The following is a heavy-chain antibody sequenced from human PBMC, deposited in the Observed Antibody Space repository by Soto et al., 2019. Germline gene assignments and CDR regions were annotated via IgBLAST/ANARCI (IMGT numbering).Heavy chain of an antibody. J-gene: IGHJ6*03. CDR3: ARDIPFMTTVTTSYCYYMDV. CDR1: GFTFGSYW. Sequence: LRLSCAASGFTFGSYWMSWVRQAPGKGLEWVANIKQDGSEKYYVDSVKGRFTISRDNAKNSLYLQMNSLRAEDTAVYYCARDIPFMTTVTTSYCYYMDVWGKGTTVTVSS. D-gene: IGHD4-17*01. V-gene: IGHV3-7*01. CDR2: IKQDGSEK.